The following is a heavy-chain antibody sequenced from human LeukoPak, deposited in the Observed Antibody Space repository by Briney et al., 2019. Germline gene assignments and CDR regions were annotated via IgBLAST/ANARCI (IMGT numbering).Heavy chain of an antibody. CDR2: IYSGGST. CDR3: ARVVYYYYGMDV. V-gene: IGHV3-53*04. CDR1: GFTFSSYA. J-gene: IGHJ6*02. Sequence: PGGSLRLSCAASGFTFSSYAMSWVRQAPGKGLEWVSVIYSGGSTYYADSVKGRFTISRHNFKNTLYLQMNSLRAEDTAVYYCARVVYYYYGMDVWGQGTTVTVSS.